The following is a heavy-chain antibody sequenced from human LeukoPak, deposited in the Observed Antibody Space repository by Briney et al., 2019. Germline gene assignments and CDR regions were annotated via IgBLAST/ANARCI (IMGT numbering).Heavy chain of an antibody. CDR1: GFTFSDYY. J-gene: IGHJ4*02. D-gene: IGHD3-3*01. V-gene: IGHV3-11*01. Sequence: GGSLRLSSAASGFTFSDYYMSWIRQAPGKGLEWVSYISSSGSTIYYADSVKGRFTISRDNAKNSLYLQMNSLRAEDTAVYYCARDGAGIFGVVAAIDYWGQGTLVTVSS. CDR3: ARDGAGIFGVVAAIDY. CDR2: ISSSGSTI.